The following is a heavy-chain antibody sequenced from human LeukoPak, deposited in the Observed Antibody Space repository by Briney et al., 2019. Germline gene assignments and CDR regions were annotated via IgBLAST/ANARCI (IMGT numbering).Heavy chain of an antibody. V-gene: IGHV3-9*01. CDR2: IGGNSFSI. D-gene: IGHD2-2*01. J-gene: IGHJ4*02. CDR3: ARQYPRGSDYFEY. CDR1: GFTFDEYA. Sequence: GGSLRLSCAASGFTFDEYAMHWVRQAPGKGLEWVSCIGGNSFSIGYEDSVKGPFNISRDNAKHSLYLQMNSLRAEETAVYYCARQYPRGSDYFEYWGQGTLVTVSS.